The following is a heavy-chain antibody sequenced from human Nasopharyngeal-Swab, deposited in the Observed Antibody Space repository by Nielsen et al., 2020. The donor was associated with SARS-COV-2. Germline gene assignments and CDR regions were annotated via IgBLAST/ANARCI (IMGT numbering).Heavy chain of an antibody. J-gene: IGHJ5*02. CDR3: ARDLDSSSWFNWFDP. CDR2: IYYSGST. Sequence: WIRQPPGKGLEWIGSIYYSGSTYYNPSLKSRVTISVDTSKNQFSLKLSSATAADTAVYYCARDLDSSSWFNWFDPWGQGTLVTVSS. D-gene: IGHD6-13*01. V-gene: IGHV4-39*07.